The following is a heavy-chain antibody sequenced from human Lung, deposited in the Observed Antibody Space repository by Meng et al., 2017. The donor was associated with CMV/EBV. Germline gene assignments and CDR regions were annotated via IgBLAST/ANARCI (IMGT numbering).Heavy chain of an antibody. CDR3: ARDKPYYDFWSGYYGYYFDY. CDR2: INSKGSRT. D-gene: IGHD3-3*01. CDR1: GFTLSSYW. J-gene: IGHJ4*02. V-gene: IGHV3-74*01. Sequence: GESLKISCAASGFTLSSYWLHWVRQAPGKGLVWVSRINSKGSRTSYADSVKGRFTISRDNAKNTLYLQMNSLRAEDTTVYYCARDKPYYDFWSGYYGYYFDYWGQGTLVTVSS.